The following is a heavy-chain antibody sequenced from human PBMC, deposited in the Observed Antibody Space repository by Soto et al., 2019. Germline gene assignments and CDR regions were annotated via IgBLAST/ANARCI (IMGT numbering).Heavy chain of an antibody. J-gene: IGHJ6*02. V-gene: IGHV1-46*01. CDR3: ARDSRALLWFGELYPYGMDV. CDR1: GYTFTSYY. D-gene: IGHD3-10*01. Sequence: ASVKVSCTAAGYTFTSYYIHWVRQAPRQGLEWMGIINPSGGSTTYAQKFQGRVTMTRDTSTSTVYMELSSLRSEDTAVYYCARDSRALLWFGELYPYGMDVWGQGTTVTVSS. CDR2: INPSGGST.